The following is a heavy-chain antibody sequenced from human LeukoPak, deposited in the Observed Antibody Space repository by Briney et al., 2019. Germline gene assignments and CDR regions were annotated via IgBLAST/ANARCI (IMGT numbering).Heavy chain of an antibody. D-gene: IGHD6-19*01. CDR2: ISSSSSYI. Sequence: PGGSLRLSCAASGFTFSSYGMHWVRQAPGKGLEWVSSISSSSSYIYYADSVKGRFTISRDNAKNSLYLQMNSLRAEDTAVYYCARDKKAVAGTAPFDYWGQGTLVTVSS. V-gene: IGHV3-21*01. CDR1: GFTFSSYG. CDR3: ARDKKAVAGTAPFDY. J-gene: IGHJ4*02.